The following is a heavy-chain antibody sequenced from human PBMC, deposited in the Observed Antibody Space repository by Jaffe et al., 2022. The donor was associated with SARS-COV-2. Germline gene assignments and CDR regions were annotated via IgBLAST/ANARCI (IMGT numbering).Heavy chain of an antibody. Sequence: DVQLVESGGGLVKPGGFLRLSCAGSGFTFNNAWMSWVRQAPGKGLEWVGRIRSKTDGGTADYAAPVKGRFAISRDDSKNTLYLQMSSLKTEDTGLYYCATDYYDSSLRFDPWGQGTLVTVSS. CDR3: ATDYYDSSLRFDP. CDR1: GFTFNNAW. CDR2: IRSKTDGGTA. D-gene: IGHD3-22*01. J-gene: IGHJ5*02. V-gene: IGHV3-15*01.